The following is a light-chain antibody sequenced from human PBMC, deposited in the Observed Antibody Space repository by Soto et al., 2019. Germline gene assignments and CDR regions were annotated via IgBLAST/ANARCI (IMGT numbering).Light chain of an antibody. CDR3: QSYDSSLSGWV. V-gene: IGLV1-40*01. CDR1: SSNIGAGYD. CDR2: GNS. J-gene: IGLJ3*02. Sequence: QPVLTQPRSVSGAPGQRVTISCTGSSSNIGAGYDVNWYQQLPGTAPKLLIYGNSNRPSGVPDRFSGSKSGTSASLAIAGLQAEDEADYYCQSYDSSLSGWVFGGGTKRTVL.